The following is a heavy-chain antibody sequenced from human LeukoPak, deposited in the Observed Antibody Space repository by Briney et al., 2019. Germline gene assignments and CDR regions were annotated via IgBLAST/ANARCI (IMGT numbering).Heavy chain of an antibody. J-gene: IGHJ4*02. CDR3: ARSEYSSSSGHFDY. Sequence: PSETLSLTCTVSGGSISSYYWSWIRQPPGKGLDWIGYIYFSGSTDYNPSLKSRVTISVDTSKNQFSLKLSSVTAADTAVYYCARSEYSSSSGHFDYWGQGTLVTVSS. CDR1: GGSISSYY. CDR2: IYFSGST. D-gene: IGHD6-6*01. V-gene: IGHV4-59*08.